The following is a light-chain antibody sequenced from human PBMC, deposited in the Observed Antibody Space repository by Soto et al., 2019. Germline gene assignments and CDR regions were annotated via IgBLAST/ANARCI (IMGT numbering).Light chain of an antibody. CDR2: GAS. V-gene: IGKV3-20*01. CDR1: ESVSSNY. Sequence: EIVLTQSPGTLSLSPGERATLSCRASESVSSNYLAWYQQKPGRAPRLLIFGASTRATGIPDRFSGSGSGTDFTLTISGLEADDFAVYYCQQYGSSPRTVGQGTELEI. J-gene: IGKJ2*02. CDR3: QQYGSSPRT.